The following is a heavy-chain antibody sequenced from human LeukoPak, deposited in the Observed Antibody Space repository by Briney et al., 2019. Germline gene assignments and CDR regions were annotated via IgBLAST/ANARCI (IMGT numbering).Heavy chain of an antibody. Sequence: SETLSLTCTVSGGSISSYYWSWIRQPPRKGLEWIGYISHSGSTYYNPSLKSRVTISVDRSKNQFSLKLSSVTAADTAVYYCARRLEVPGGIGWFDPWGQGTLVTVSS. D-gene: IGHD2-2*01. J-gene: IGHJ5*02. CDR3: ARRLEVPGGIGWFDP. CDR2: ISHSGST. CDR1: GGSISSYY. V-gene: IGHV4-59*12.